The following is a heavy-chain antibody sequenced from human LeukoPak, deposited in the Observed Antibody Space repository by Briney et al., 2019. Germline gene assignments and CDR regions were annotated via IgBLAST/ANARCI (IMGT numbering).Heavy chain of an antibody. J-gene: IGHJ4*02. CDR2: MSNDGSIE. V-gene: IGHV3-30*03. CDR1: GFTFSTYV. Sequence: GGSLRLSCAASGFTFSTYVMHWVRQAPGKGLEWVALMSNDGSIEFYADPVKGRFTLSRDNSKNTLYLQMSSLRAEDTAVYFCARDLRYYYGSGSYYGPFEYWGQGTLVTVSS. CDR3: ARDLRYYYGSGSYYGPFEY. D-gene: IGHD3-10*01.